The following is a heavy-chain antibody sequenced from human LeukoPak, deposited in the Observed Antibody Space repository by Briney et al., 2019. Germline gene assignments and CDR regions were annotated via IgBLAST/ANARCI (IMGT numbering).Heavy chain of an antibody. V-gene: IGHV4-61*02. CDR2: IYTSGST. CDR1: GGSISSGSYY. Sequence: SETLSLTCTVSGGSISSGSYYWSWIRQPAGKGLGWIGRIYTSGSTNYNPSLKSRVTISVDTSKNQFSLKLSSVTAADTAVYYCARSARLLLWLGHQRAHMDVWGKGTTVTISS. CDR3: ARSARLLLWLGHQRAHMDV. J-gene: IGHJ6*03. D-gene: IGHD3-10*01.